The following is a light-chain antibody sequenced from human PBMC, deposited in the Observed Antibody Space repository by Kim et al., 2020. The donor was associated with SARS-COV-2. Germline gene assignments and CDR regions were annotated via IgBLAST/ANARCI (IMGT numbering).Light chain of an antibody. J-gene: IGLJ2*01. CDR2: AKN. CDR1: NLRSYS. Sequence: SSELTQDPAVSVALGQTIRITCQGDNLRSYSASWYQQKPGQAPVLVIFAKNNRPSGIPDRFSGSSSGNTSSLTITGAQADDEADYYFKSRYSIGTLLVFG. CDR3: KSRYSIGTLLV. V-gene: IGLV3-19*01.